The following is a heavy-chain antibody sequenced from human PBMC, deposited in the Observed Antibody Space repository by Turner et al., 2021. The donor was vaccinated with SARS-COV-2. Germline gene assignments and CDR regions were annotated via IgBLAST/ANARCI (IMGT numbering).Heavy chain of an antibody. CDR2: IYYSGST. J-gene: IGHJ4*02. CDR1: GGSIVRTAFY. D-gene: IGHD1-26*01. CDR3: ARHSPELRGDYFNY. Sequence: QLQLQESGPRLVKPSVTLFLTFTVSGGSIVRTAFYWGWIRQTPGKGLEWIGYIYYSGSTYYNPSLKSRVTISVDTSKNQFSLKLSSVTAADTAVYYCARHSPELRGDYFNYWGQGTLVTVSS. V-gene: IGHV4-39*01.